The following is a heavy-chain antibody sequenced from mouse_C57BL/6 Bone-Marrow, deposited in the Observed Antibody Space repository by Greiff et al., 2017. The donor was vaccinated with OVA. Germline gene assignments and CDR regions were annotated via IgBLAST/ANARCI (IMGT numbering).Heavy chain of an antibody. D-gene: IGHD1-1*01. V-gene: IGHV1-69*01. J-gene: IGHJ3*01. CDR1: GYTFTSYW. CDR2: IDPSDSYT. CDR3: ARESGSSYPTFAY. Sequence: QVQLQQPGAELVMPGASVKLSCKASGYTFTSYWMHWVKQRPGHGLEWIGEIDPSDSYTNYTQKFKGKSTLTVDKSSSTAYMQLSSLTSEDSAVYYCARESGSSYPTFAYWGQGTLVTVSA.